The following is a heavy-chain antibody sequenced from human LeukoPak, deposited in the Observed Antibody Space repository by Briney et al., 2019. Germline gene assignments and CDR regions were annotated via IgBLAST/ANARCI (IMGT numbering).Heavy chain of an antibody. Sequence: ASVKVSCKASGYTFTSYGISWVRQAPGQGLEWMGWISAYNGNTNYAQKFQGRVTITADESTSTSYMELSSLRSEDTAVYYCASKHDYGGNSGADYWGQGTLVTVSS. CDR1: GYTFTSYG. J-gene: IGHJ4*02. V-gene: IGHV1-18*01. D-gene: IGHD4-23*01. CDR3: ASKHDYGGNSGADY. CDR2: ISAYNGNT.